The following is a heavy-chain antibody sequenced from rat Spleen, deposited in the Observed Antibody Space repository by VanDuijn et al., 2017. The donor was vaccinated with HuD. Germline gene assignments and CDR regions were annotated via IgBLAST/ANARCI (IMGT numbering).Heavy chain of an antibody. V-gene: IGHV3-1*01. Sequence: EVQLQESGPGLVKPSQSLSLTCSVTGYSITSNYWGWIRKFPGNKMEWMGYISYSGSTRHNPFLKSLISITRDTSKNKFFLQLNSVTTEDTATYYCARYWNSGYVMDSWGQGASVTVSS. D-gene: IGHD4-3*01. CDR2: ISYSGST. CDR1: GYSITSNY. CDR3: ARYWNSGYVMDS. J-gene: IGHJ4*01.